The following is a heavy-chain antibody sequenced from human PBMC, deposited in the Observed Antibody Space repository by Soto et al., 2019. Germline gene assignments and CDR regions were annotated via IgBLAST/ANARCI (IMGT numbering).Heavy chain of an antibody. CDR3: ARDCSSTSCYTGGEYYYGMDV. D-gene: IGHD2-2*02. CDR1: GGSISSYY. CDR2: IYYSGST. J-gene: IGHJ6*02. V-gene: IGHV4-59*01. Sequence: SETLSLTCTVSGGSISSYYWSWIRQPPGKGLEWIGYIYYSGSTNYNPSLKSRVTISVDTSKNQFSLKLSSVTAADTAVYYCARDCSSTSCYTGGEYYYGMDVWGQGTTVTVSS.